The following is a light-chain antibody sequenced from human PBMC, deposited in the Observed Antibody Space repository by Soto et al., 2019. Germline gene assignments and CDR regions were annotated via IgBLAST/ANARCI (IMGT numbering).Light chain of an antibody. Sequence: QSALTQPASVSGSPGQSITISCTGTSSDVGRYNYVSWYQQHPGKAPKLMIYEVSNRPSGVSNRFSGSKSGNTASLTISGLQAEDEADYYCSSYTSSSTRGFGGGTKLTVL. V-gene: IGLV2-14*01. CDR2: EVS. CDR3: SSYTSSSTRG. CDR1: SSDVGRYNY. J-gene: IGLJ3*02.